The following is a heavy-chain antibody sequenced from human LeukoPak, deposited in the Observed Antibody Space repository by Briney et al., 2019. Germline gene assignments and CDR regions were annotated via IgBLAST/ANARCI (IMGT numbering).Heavy chain of an antibody. J-gene: IGHJ4*02. Sequence: GGSLRLSCAASGFTFSSYSMNWVRQAPGKGLEWVAVISYDGSNKYFADSVKGRFTISRDNSKNTLYLQMNSLRAEDTAVYYCARDGRTVVVTAILDYWGQGTLVTVSS. V-gene: IGHV3-30*03. D-gene: IGHD2-21*02. CDR3: ARDGRTVVVTAILDY. CDR1: GFTFSSYS. CDR2: ISYDGSNK.